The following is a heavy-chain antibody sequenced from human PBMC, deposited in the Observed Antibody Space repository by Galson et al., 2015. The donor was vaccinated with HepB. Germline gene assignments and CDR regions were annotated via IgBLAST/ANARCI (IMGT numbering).Heavy chain of an antibody. V-gene: IGHV6-1*01. CDR3: ARAQPTSGHLYYFDV. J-gene: IGHJ4*02. CDR1: GDSVSSDNTA. CDR2: TYYESKWAN. D-gene: IGHD3-22*01. Sequence: CAISGDSVSSDNTAWNGIRQSPSRGLEWLGRTYYESKWANDYAASVKSRITIDPDTANNQFSLQLNSVTPEDTAVYYCARAQPTSGHLYYFDVWGQGTLVTVSS.